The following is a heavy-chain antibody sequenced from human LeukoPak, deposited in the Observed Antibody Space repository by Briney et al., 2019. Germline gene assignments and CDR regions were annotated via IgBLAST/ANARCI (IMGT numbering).Heavy chain of an antibody. V-gene: IGHV3-7*03. D-gene: IGHD3-22*01. Sequence: PGGSLRLSCAASGFTFSTYWMNWVRQAPGKGLEWVAHIKQDGSQEYYVDSVKGRFTISRDFSKNTVFLHMNSLRAEDTAMYYCARGDDSGYYDYFDYWGQGALVTVSS. J-gene: IGHJ4*02. CDR1: GFTFSTYW. CDR3: ARGDDSGYYDYFDY. CDR2: IKQDGSQE.